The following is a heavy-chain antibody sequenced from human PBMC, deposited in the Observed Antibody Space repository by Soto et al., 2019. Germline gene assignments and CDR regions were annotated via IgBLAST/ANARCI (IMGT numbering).Heavy chain of an antibody. CDR2: IYHSGST. CDR1: GYSITNGYY. V-gene: IGHV4-38-2*01. CDR3: ARALYCSGGSCSPLRGMDV. Sequence: ASETLSLTCAVSGYSITNGYYWGWIRQPPGQGLEWIGTIYHSGSTYYNPSLKTRVTISVDTSKNQFSLKLSSVTAADTAVYYCARALYCSGGSCSPLRGMDVWGQGTTVTAP. J-gene: IGHJ6*02. D-gene: IGHD2-15*01.